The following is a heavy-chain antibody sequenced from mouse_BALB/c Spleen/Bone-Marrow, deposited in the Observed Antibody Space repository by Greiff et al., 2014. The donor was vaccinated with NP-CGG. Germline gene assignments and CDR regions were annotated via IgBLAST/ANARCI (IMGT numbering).Heavy chain of an antibody. V-gene: IGHV5-6-4*01. CDR1: GFTFSSYT. CDR2: ISSGGSYT. D-gene: IGHD1-2*01. Sequence: EVQGVESGGGLVKPGGSLKLSCAASGFTFSSYTMSWVRQTPEKRLEWVATISSGGSYTYYPDSVKGRFTISRDNAKNTLYLQMSSLKSEDTAMYYCTREGYGYTFAYWGQGTLVTVSA. CDR3: TREGYGYTFAY. J-gene: IGHJ3*01.